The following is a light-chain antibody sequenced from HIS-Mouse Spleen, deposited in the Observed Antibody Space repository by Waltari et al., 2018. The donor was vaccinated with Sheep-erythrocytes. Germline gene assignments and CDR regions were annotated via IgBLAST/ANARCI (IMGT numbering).Light chain of an antibody. CDR1: QGISSY. J-gene: IGKJ4*01. CDR3: QQRSNWLT. V-gene: IGKV1-9*01. Sequence: DIQLTQSPSFLSASVVDRVTITCRASQGISSYLAWYQQKPGKAPKLLIYDASNRATGIPARFSGSGSGTDFTLTISSLEPEDFAVYYCQQRSNWLTFGGGTKVEIK. CDR2: DAS.